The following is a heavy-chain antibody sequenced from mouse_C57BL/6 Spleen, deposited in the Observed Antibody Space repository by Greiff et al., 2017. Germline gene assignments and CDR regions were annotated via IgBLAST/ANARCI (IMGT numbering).Heavy chain of an antibody. D-gene: IGHD4-1*01. V-gene: IGHV5-4*01. J-gene: IGHJ3*01. CDR3: ARELAGFAY. CDR2: ISDGGSYT. Sequence: LVESGGGLVKPGGSLKLSCAASGFTFSSYAMSWVRQTPEKRLEWVATISDGGSYTYYPDNVKGRFTISRDNAKNNLYLQMSHLKSEDTAMYYCARELAGFAYWGQGTLVTVAA. CDR1: GFTFSSYA.